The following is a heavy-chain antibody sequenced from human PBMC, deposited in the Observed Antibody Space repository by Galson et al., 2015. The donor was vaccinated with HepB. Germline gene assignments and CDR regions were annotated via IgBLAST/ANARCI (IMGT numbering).Heavy chain of an antibody. J-gene: IGHJ5*01. Sequence: ETLSLTCAVYGGSFSGYYWSWIRQPPGKGLEWIGEINHNGSTNYNPSLKSRVTISVDTSKNQFSLKLSSVTAADTAVYYCARLGARLGRTTNCYSCDWFDLWGQGTLVTVSS. D-gene: IGHD2-2*01. CDR2: INHNGST. CDR1: GGSFSGYY. V-gene: IGHV4-34*01. CDR3: ARLGARLGRTTNCYSCDWFDL.